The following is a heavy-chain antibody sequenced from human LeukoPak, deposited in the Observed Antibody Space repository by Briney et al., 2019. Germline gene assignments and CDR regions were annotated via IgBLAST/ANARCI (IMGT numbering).Heavy chain of an antibody. J-gene: IGHJ4*02. CDR3: AKGLYYDSSGYYGY. CDR2: ISGSGGST. V-gene: IGHV3-23*01. Sequence: PGGSLRLSCAAPGFTLSSYAMSWVRQAPGKGLEWVSAISGSGGSTYYADSVKGRFTISRDNSKNTLYLQMNSLRAEDTAVYYCAKGLYYDSSGYYGYWGQGTLVTVSS. D-gene: IGHD3-22*01. CDR1: GFTLSSYA.